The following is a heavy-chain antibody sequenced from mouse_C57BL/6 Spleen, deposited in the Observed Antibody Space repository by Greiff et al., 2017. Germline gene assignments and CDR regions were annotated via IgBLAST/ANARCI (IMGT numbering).Heavy chain of an antibody. V-gene: IGHV1-64*01. J-gene: IGHJ2*01. CDR1: GYTFTSYW. CDR3: ARGELGLYYFDY. CDR2: INPNSGST. Sequence: QVQLQQPGAELVKPGASVKLSCKASGYTFTSYWMHWVKQRPGQGLEWIGMINPNSGSTNYNEKFKSKATLTVDKSSSTAYMQLSSLTSEDSAVYYCARGELGLYYFDYWGQGTTLTVSS. D-gene: IGHD4-1*01.